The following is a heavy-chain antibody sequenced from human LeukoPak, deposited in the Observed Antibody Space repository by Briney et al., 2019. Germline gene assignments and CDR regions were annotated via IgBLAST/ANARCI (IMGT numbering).Heavy chain of an antibody. V-gene: IGHV1-18*01. CDR1: GGTFTSYG. CDR3: ASGATYCSSTSCSLRDYFDY. CDR2: ISAYNGNT. Sequence: ASVKVSCKASGGTFTSYGISWVRQAPGQGLEWMGWISAYNGNTNYAQKLQGRVTMTTDTSTSTAYMELRSLRSDDTAVCYCASGATYCSSTSCSLRDYFDYWGQGTLVTVSS. D-gene: IGHD2-2*01. J-gene: IGHJ4*02.